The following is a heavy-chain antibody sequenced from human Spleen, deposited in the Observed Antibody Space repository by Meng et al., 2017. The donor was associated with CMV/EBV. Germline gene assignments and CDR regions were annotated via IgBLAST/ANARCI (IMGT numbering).Heavy chain of an antibody. CDR2: ISGSGGSA. Sequence: LSCAASGFTFSSDAMSWVRQAPGKGLEGVSAISGSGGSAYYADSVKGRFTISRDNSKNTLYLQMNSLRAEDTAVYYCAKDRTGSFDYWGQGTLVTVSS. J-gene: IGHJ4*02. V-gene: IGHV3-23*01. D-gene: IGHD3-10*01. CDR3: AKDRTGSFDY. CDR1: GFTFSSDA.